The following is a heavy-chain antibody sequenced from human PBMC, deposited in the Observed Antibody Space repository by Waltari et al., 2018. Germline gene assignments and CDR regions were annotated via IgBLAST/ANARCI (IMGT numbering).Heavy chain of an antibody. CDR1: GYTFTGYY. CDR3: ARWEGEYSSSSDDY. J-gene: IGHJ4*02. D-gene: IGHD6-6*01. V-gene: IGHV1-2*06. Sequence: QVQLVQSGAEVKKPGASVKVSCKASGYTFTGYYLHWVRQAPGQGLEWMGRINPNSGGTNYAQKFQGRVTMTRDTSISTAYMELSRLRSDDTAVYYCARWEGEYSSSSDDYWGQGTLVTVSS. CDR2: INPNSGGT.